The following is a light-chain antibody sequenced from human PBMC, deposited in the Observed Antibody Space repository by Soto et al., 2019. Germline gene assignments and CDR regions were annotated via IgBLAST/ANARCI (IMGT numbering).Light chain of an antibody. V-gene: IGKV3-11*01. Sequence: EIGLSQSPGTLSVSPGDRVTLSCRASQSISINLAWYQHKPGQAPRLLIYDASNRATGIPARFSGSGSGTDFTLTISSLEPEDFAVYYCQQRSNWPVFGPGTKVDIK. CDR2: DAS. J-gene: IGKJ3*01. CDR1: QSISIN. CDR3: QQRSNWPV.